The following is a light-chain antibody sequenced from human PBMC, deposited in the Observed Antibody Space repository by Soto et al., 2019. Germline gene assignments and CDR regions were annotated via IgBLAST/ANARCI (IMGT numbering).Light chain of an antibody. J-gene: IGKJ1*01. CDR2: GAS. Sequence: EIVLTQSPGTLSLSPGERATLSCRASQSVSSSYLAWYQQKPGQAPRLLIYGASSRATGIPGRFIGSGSGTDFTLTISRLEPEDFAVYYCEQYGSSPWTFGQGTKVEIK. CDR3: EQYGSSPWT. CDR1: QSVSSSY. V-gene: IGKV3-20*01.